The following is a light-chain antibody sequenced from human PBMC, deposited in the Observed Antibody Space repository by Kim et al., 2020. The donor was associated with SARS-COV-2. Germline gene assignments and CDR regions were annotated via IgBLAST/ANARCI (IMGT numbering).Light chain of an antibody. CDR1: SLRSYY. Sequence: LGQPVMITCQGDSLRSYYASWYQQKPGQAPVLVIYGKNNRPSGIPDRFSGSSSGNTASLTITGAQAEDEADYYCNSRDSSGNHLGVFGGGTKLTVL. V-gene: IGLV3-19*01. CDR2: GKN. J-gene: IGLJ2*01. CDR3: NSRDSSGNHLGV.